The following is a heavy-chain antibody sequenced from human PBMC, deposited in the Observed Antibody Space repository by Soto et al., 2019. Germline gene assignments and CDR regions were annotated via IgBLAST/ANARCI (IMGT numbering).Heavy chain of an antibody. Sequence: PAETLSLSCAVSVGSISSSNWWCFVRQPPGKGLEWIGEIYHSGSTNYNPSLKSRVTISVDKSKNQFSLKLSSVTAADTAVYYCARVDFWSGYPTYNWFDPWGQGTLVTVSS. D-gene: IGHD3-3*01. CDR1: VGSISSSNW. CDR2: IYHSGST. CDR3: ARVDFWSGYPTYNWFDP. J-gene: IGHJ5*02. V-gene: IGHV4-4*02.